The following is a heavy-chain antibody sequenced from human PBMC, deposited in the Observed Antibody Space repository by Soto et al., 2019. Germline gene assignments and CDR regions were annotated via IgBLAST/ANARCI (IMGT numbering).Heavy chain of an antibody. CDR3: ARAGYSYGTGYYFDY. V-gene: IGHV4-30-2*01. J-gene: IGHJ4*02. CDR1: GCSISSGGYS. D-gene: IGHD5-18*01. Sequence: SETLSLTCAFSGCSISSGGYSWSWIRQPPGKGLEWIGYIYHSGYTYCNPSLKSRVTISLDTPKNQFSVKLNSVTAADTAVYYCARAGYSYGTGYYFDYWGRGILVTVSS. CDR2: IYHSGYT.